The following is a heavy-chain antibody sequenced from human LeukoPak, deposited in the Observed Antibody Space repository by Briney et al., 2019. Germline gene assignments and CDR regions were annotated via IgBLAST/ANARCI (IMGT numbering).Heavy chain of an antibody. V-gene: IGHV7-4-1*02. J-gene: IGHJ4*02. CDR3: TLGGY. Sequence: ASVKVSCKASGYTFNKYAINWVRQAPGQGLERMGWINTNTGNPSYARDFTGRFVFSLDTSVNSAFLQINNLKAEDTAFYYCTLGGYWGQGTLVTVSS. CDR1: GYTFNKYA. D-gene: IGHD3-10*01. CDR2: INTNTGNP.